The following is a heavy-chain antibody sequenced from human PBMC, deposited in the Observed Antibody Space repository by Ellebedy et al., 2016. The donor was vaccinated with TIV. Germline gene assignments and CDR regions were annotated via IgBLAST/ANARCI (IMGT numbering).Heavy chain of an antibody. CDR3: ARDPHDYGDYQKPYYYYGMDV. V-gene: IGHV1-18*01. CDR1: GYTFTSYG. J-gene: IGHJ6*02. Sequence: ASVKVSXXASGYTFTSYGISWVRQAPGQGLEWMGWISAYNGNTNYAQKLQGRVTMTTDTSTSTAYMELRSLRSDDTAVYYCARDPHDYGDYQKPYYYYGMDVWGQGTTVTVSS. CDR2: ISAYNGNT. D-gene: IGHD4-17*01.